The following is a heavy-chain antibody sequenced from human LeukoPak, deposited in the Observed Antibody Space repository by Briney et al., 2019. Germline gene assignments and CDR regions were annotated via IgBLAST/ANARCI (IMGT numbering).Heavy chain of an antibody. CDR2: IYYSGST. CDR3: ASLNATAAADLFDY. CDR1: GGSISSSSYY. V-gene: IGHV4-39*07. J-gene: IGHJ4*02. D-gene: IGHD6-13*01. Sequence: KSSETLSLTCTVSGGSISSSSYYWGWIRQPPGKGLEWIGSIYYSGSTYYNPSLKSRVTISVDTSKNQFSPKLSSVTAADTAVYYCASLNATAAADLFDYWGQGTLVTVSS.